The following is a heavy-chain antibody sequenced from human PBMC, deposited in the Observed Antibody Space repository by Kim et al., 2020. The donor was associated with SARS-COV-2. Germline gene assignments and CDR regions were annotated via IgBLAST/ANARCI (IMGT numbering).Heavy chain of an antibody. J-gene: IGHJ4*02. CDR2: ISAYNGNT. CDR3: ARDRIVLRYFDC. D-gene: IGHD3-9*01. CDR1: GYTFTSYG. V-gene: IGHV1-18*01. Sequence: ASVKFSCKASGYTFTSYGISWVRQAPGQGLEWMGWISAYNGNTNYAQKLQGRVTMTTDTSTSTAYMELRSLRSDDTAVYYCARDRIVLRYFDCWGQGTLVTVSS.